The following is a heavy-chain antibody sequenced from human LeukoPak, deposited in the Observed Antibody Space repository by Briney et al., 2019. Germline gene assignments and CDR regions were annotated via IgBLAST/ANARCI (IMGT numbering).Heavy chain of an antibody. J-gene: IGHJ5*02. CDR1: GFTSSSYW. V-gene: IGHV3-7*03. CDR2: VKQDGSEK. Sequence: GGSLRLSCAASGFTSSSYWMSWVRQAPGKGLEWVANVKQDGSEKYYGDSVKGRFTISRDNAKNSLYLQMNSPRVEDTAVYYCARGVAARPGPWGQGTLVTVSS. D-gene: IGHD6-6*01. CDR3: ARGVAARPGP.